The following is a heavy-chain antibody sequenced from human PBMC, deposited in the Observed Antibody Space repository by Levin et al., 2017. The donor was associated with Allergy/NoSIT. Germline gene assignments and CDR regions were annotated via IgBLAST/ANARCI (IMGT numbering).Heavy chain of an antibody. Sequence: SETLSLTCTVSGGSISSSSYYWGWIRQPPGKGLEWIGSIYYSGSTYYNPSLKSRVTISVDTSKNQFSLKLSSVTAADTAVYYCARLGGGGGYFDWLLFGDAFDIWGQGTMVTVSS. CDR1: GGSISSSSYY. D-gene: IGHD3-9*01. J-gene: IGHJ3*02. CDR3: ARLGGGGGYFDWLLFGDAFDI. V-gene: IGHV4-39*01. CDR2: IYYSGST.